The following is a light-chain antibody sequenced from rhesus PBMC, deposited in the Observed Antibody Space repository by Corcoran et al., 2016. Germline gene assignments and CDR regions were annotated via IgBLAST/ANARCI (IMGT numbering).Light chain of an antibody. V-gene: IGKV1-33*02. CDR1: QGISSW. CDR2: AAS. Sequence: DIQMTQSPSSLSASVGDRVTITCQASQGISSWLAWYQQKPGKAPKLLIYAASSLQSGVPSRFRGSGSGTDFTPTISSRQPEDFATYYCQQHNSYPPTFGQGTKVEIK. CDR3: QQHNSYPPT. J-gene: IGKJ1*01.